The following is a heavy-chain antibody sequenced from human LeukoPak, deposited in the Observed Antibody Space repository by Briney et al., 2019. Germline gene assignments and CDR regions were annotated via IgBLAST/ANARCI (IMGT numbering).Heavy chain of an antibody. V-gene: IGHV1-69*13. CDR1: GDTFSSYA. CDR3: ARVHDYGGSPII. CDR2: IIPIFGTA. J-gene: IGHJ4*02. Sequence: SVKVSCKASGDTFSSYAISWVRQAPGQGLEWMGGIIPIFGTANYAQKFQGRVTITADESTSTAYMELSSLRSEDTAVYYCARVHDYGGSPIIWGQGTLVTVSS. D-gene: IGHD4-23*01.